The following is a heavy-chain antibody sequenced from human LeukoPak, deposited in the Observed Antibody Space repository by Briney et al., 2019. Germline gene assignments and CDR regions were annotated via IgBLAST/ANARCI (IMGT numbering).Heavy chain of an antibody. CDR3: AREMITIFGVPTAPFDY. D-gene: IGHD3-3*01. V-gene: IGHV3-20*04. Sequence: PGGSLRLSCAAAGFIFDDHGMSWVRQAPGKGLEWVSGINWNGGRTGYADSVKGRFTISRDNAKNSLYLQMNSLRAEDTALYYCAREMITIFGVPTAPFDYWGQGTLVTVSS. J-gene: IGHJ4*02. CDR2: INWNGGRT. CDR1: GFIFDDHG.